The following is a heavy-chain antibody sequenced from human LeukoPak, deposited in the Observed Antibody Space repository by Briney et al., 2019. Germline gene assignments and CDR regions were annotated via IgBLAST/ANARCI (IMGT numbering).Heavy chain of an antibody. D-gene: IGHD3-16*02. J-gene: IGHJ6*02. Sequence: TSETLSLTCAVYGGSSSGYYWSWIRQPPGKGLEWIGEINHSGSTNYNPSLKSRVTISVDTSKNQFSLKLSSVTAADTAVYYCARGRRVGELSLSTYYYYYGMDVWGQGTTVTVSS. CDR3: ARGRRVGELSLSTYYYYYGMDV. V-gene: IGHV4-34*01. CDR1: GGSSSGYY. CDR2: INHSGST.